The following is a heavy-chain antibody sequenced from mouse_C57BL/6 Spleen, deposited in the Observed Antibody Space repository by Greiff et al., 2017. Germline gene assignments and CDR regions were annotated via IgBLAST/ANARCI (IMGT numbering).Heavy chain of an antibody. CDR2: IYPRSGNT. D-gene: IGHD1-1*01. CDR1: GYTFTSYG. Sequence: QVQLQQSGAELARPGASVKLSCKASGYTFTSYGISWVKQRTGQGLEWIGEIYPRSGNTYYNEKFKGKATLTADKSSSTAYMELRSLSSEDTAVYFCARKEVTSVVPDYWGQGTTLTVSS. V-gene: IGHV1-81*01. J-gene: IGHJ2*01. CDR3: ARKEVTSVVPDY.